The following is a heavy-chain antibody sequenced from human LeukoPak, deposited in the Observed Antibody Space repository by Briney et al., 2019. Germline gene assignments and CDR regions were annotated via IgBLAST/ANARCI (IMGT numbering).Heavy chain of an antibody. Sequence: ASVKVSCKASGYTFTGYYMHWVRQAPGQGLEWMGWINPNSGGTNYAQKFQGRVNMTRDTSISTAYMELSRLRSDDTAVYYCARDLGYYDSSGTDYWGQGTLVTVSS. D-gene: IGHD3-22*01. CDR3: ARDLGYYDSSGTDY. V-gene: IGHV1-2*02. CDR2: INPNSGGT. J-gene: IGHJ4*02. CDR1: GYTFTGYY.